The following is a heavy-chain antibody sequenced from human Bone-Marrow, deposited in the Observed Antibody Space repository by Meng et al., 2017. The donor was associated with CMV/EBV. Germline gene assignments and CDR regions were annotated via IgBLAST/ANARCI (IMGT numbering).Heavy chain of an antibody. V-gene: IGHV4-39*07. Sequence: SESLSLSCTVSGRSISSSSNYWGWIRHPPGKGLEWIGSIYYSGRGYYNPSLKSRVTISVDTSKNQFSLKLSSVTAADTAVYYCARVVGATTALDYWGQGTMVTVSS. J-gene: IGHJ4*02. D-gene: IGHD1-26*01. CDR2: IYYSGRG. CDR1: GRSISSSSNY. CDR3: ARVVGATTALDY.